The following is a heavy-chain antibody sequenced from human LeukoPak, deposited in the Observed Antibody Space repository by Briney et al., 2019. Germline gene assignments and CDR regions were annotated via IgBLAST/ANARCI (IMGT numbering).Heavy chain of an antibody. V-gene: IGHV1-2*02. CDR2: INPTSGGT. J-gene: IGHJ5*02. CDR3: ARDSIAAGYNWFDP. CDR1: GYTFTGYY. Sequence: ASVKVSCKASGYTFTGYYMHWVRQAPGQGLEWMGWINPTSGGTSYAQKFQGRVTMTRDTSISTAYMELSRLTSDDTAVYYCARDSIAAGYNWFDPWGQGTLVTVSS. D-gene: IGHD6-13*01.